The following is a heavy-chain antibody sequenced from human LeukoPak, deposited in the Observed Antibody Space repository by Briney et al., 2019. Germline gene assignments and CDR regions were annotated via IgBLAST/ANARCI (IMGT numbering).Heavy chain of an antibody. Sequence: KPGGSLRLSCAASGFTFRRYSMNWVRQAPGKGLEWVSSISMSSSYIYYADSMKGRFTISRDNAKNSLYLQMNSLISEDTAIYYCAKDTPGAFLGRGVDHWGQGTLVTVSS. D-gene: IGHD3-10*01. J-gene: IGHJ4*02. V-gene: IGHV3-21*01. CDR2: ISMSSSYI. CDR3: AKDTPGAFLGRGVDH. CDR1: GFTFRRYS.